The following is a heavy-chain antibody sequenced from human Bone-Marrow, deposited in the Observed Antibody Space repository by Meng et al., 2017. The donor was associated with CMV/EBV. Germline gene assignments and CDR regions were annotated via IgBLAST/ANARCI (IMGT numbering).Heavy chain of an antibody. J-gene: IGHJ4*02. Sequence: GESLKISCAACGFTFSSYDMHWVRQATGKGLEWVSAIGTAGDTYYPGSVKGQFTISRENAKNSLYLQMNSLRAGDTAVYYCARPTNRLIAAQRYYFDYWGQGTLVTVSS. V-gene: IGHV3-13*03. CDR3: ARPTNRLIAAQRYYFDY. D-gene: IGHD6-6*01. CDR1: GFTFSSYD. CDR2: IGTAGDT.